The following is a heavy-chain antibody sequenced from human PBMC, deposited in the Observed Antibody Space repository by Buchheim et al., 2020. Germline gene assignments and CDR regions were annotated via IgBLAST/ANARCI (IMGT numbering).Heavy chain of an antibody. J-gene: IGHJ5*02. CDR1: GFTFSSYG. D-gene: IGHD3-16*01. CDR3: ARVAGGSTHGWFDP. V-gene: IGHV3-33*01. CDR2: IWYDGSNK. Sequence: QVQLVESGGGLVKPGRSLRLSCAASGFTFSSYGMHWVRQAPGKGLEWVAVIWYDGSNKYYADSVKGRFTISRDNSKNTLYLQMNSLRAEDTAVYYCARVAGGSTHGWFDPWGQGTL.